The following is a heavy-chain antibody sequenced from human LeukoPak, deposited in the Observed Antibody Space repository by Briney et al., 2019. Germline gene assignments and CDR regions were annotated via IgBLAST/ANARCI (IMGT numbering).Heavy chain of an antibody. CDR1: GFSLSTSGVG. V-gene: IGHV2-5*02. CDR2: IYWDDDK. D-gene: IGHD5-18*01. Sequence: SGPTLVNPTQTLTLTCTFSGFSLSTSGVGVGWIRQPPGKALEWLALIYWDDDKRYSPSLKSRLTITKDTSKNQVVLTMTNMDPVDTATYYSAHTKYSYGSYYFDYWGQGTLVTVSS. J-gene: IGHJ4*02. CDR3: AHTKYSYGSYYFDY.